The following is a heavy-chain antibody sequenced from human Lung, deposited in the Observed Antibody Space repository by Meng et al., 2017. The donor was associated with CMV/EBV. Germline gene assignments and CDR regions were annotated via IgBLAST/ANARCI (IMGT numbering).Heavy chain of an antibody. D-gene: IGHD2-2*01. CDR2: ISSAGNT. CDR1: GFTVETHY. CDR3: ARDLVVPAAIQYYYHNYGMDV. Sequence: GESLKISCAASGFTVETHYICWVRPAPGKGLEWGSNISSAGNTYYAHTVKGRFTISRDNSKNTLSLQMNSLRVYNTAVYYCARDLVVPAAIQYYYHNYGMDVWGQGTTVTVSS. J-gene: IGHJ6*02. V-gene: IGHV3-66*02.